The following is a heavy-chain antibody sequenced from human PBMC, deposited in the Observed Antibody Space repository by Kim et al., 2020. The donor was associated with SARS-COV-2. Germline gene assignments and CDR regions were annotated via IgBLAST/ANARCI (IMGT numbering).Heavy chain of an antibody. V-gene: IGHV4-4*02. J-gene: IGHJ3*02. D-gene: IGHD3-3*01. CDR3: ARTIFGVVIYAFDI. Sequence: TPSLKSRVTISVDKSKNQFSLKLSSVTAADTAVYYCARTIFGVVIYAFDIWGQGTMVTVSS.